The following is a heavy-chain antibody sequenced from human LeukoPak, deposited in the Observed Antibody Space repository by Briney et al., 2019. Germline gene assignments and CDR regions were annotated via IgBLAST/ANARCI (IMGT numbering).Heavy chain of an antibody. CDR1: GFIFIHFW. J-gene: IGHJ6*03. Sequence: GGSLRLSCEASGFIFIHFWMSWVRQAPGKGLEWVASIRQDGSERYYVDSAKGRFNISRDNAKNSLYLQVNSLRVEDTAIYYCARQNLYYDFWSGYSRDYYYMDVWGKGTTVTVSS. D-gene: IGHD3-3*01. CDR2: IRQDGSER. CDR3: ARQNLYYDFWSGYSRDYYYMDV. V-gene: IGHV3-7*01.